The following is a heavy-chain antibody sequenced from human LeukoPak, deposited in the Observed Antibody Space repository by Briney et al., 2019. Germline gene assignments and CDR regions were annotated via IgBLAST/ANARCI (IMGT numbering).Heavy chain of an antibody. Sequence: ASVKVSCKASGYTFTSYGISWVRQAPGQGLEWMGWISAYNGNTNYAQKLQGRVTMTTDTSTSTAYMELSRLRSDDTAVYYCARDRTTMTEMYYYYYYMDVWGKGTTVTVSS. D-gene: IGHD3-22*01. CDR2: ISAYNGNT. J-gene: IGHJ6*03. V-gene: IGHV1-18*01. CDR1: GYTFTSYG. CDR3: ARDRTTMTEMYYYYYYMDV.